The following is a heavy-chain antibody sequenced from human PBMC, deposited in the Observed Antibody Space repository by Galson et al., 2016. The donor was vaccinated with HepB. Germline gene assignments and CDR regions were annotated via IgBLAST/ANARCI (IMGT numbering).Heavy chain of an antibody. V-gene: IGHV3-23*01. J-gene: IGHJ4*02. D-gene: IGHD6-19*01. CDR1: GFTFSYYA. CDR2: ISGSGGST. CDR3: ARDQTVAGPSCIDY. Sequence: LRLSCAASGFTFSYYAMSWVRQAPGQGLEWVSAISGSGGSTYYADSVKGRFTLSRDNSKNTLFLEMRSLRAEYTAVYYCARDQTVAGPSCIDYWGQVTLVTVSS.